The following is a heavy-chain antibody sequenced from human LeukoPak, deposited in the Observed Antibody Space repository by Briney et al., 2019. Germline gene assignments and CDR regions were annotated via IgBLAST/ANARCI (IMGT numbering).Heavy chain of an antibody. CDR3: ARDGLDYYGSGSYYGASIRYYFDY. CDR2: ISSSSSYI. D-gene: IGHD3-10*01. Sequence: GGSLHLSCAASGFPFSSYSMNWVRQAPGKGLEWVSSISSSSSYIYYADSVKGRFTISRDNAKNSLYLQMNSLRAEDTAVYYCARDGLDYYGSGSYYGASIRYYFDYWGQGTLVTVSS. CDR1: GFPFSSYS. V-gene: IGHV3-21*01. J-gene: IGHJ4*02.